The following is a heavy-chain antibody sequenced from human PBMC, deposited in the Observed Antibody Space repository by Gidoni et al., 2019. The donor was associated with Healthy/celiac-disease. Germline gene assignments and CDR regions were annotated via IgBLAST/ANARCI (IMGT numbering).Heavy chain of an antibody. Sequence: QVTLRESGPALVKPTQTLTLTCTFSGFSLSTSGMCVSWIRQPPGKALEWLALIDWDDDKYYSTSLKTRLTISKDTSKNQVVLTMTNMDPVDTATYYCARYCSGGSCYSDAFDIWGQGTMVTVSS. CDR1: GFSLSTSGMC. CDR3: ARYCSGGSCYSDAFDI. J-gene: IGHJ3*02. D-gene: IGHD2-15*01. V-gene: IGHV2-70*01. CDR2: IDWDDDK.